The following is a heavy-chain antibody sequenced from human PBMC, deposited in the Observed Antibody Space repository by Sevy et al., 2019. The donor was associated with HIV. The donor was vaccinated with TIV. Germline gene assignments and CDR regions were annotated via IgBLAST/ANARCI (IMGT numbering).Heavy chain of an antibody. D-gene: IGHD3-22*01. Sequence: ASVKASCKTSGGTFINFVITWVRQAPGQGLEWMGGFIPLFDTTNYSQKFQGRVTLTADGSTATAYMELSSLRSEDTAVYYCATSYYDSSGYSPLFYYGMDVWGQGTTVTVSS. V-gene: IGHV1-69*13. CDR1: GGTFINFV. CDR2: FIPLFDTT. J-gene: IGHJ6*02. CDR3: ATSYYDSSGYSPLFYYGMDV.